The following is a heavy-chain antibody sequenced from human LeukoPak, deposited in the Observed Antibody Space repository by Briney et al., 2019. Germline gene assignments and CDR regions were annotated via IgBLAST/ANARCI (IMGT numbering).Heavy chain of an antibody. J-gene: IGHJ4*02. V-gene: IGHV4-59*01. Sequence: SETLSLTCSVSGGSISNYYWSWIRQPPGKGLEWIGYMYYSGNTNYNPSLKSRLTTSLDTSKNQFSLKLSSVTAADTAVYYCARGKYYFDYWGQGTLVTVSS. CDR3: ARGKYYFDY. CDR2: MYYSGNT. CDR1: GGSISNYY.